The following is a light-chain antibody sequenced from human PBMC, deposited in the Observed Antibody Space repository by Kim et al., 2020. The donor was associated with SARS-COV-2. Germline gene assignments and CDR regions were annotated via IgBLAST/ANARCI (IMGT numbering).Light chain of an antibody. Sequence: ASVGERITITCRASQGISEYLAWYQQRPGKVPKLLIYGASVLQSGPPSRFSGSGSGTVFTLTISRLQPEDVGTYYCQKYNSAPRTFGQGTKVDIK. CDR3: QKYNSAPRT. V-gene: IGKV1-27*01. J-gene: IGKJ1*01. CDR2: GAS. CDR1: QGISEY.